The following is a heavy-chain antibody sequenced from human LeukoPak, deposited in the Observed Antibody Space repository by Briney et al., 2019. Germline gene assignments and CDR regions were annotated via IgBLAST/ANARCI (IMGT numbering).Heavy chain of an antibody. D-gene: IGHD4-11*01. CDR1: GYTFTGYY. V-gene: IGHV1-2*02. J-gene: IGHJ6*03. CDR3: ARHSHDYSSPLNYYYYMDV. Sequence: ASVKVSCKASGYTFTGYYMHWVRQAPGQGLEWMGWINPNSGGTNYAQKFQGRVTMTRDTSISTAYMELSRLRSDDTAVYYCARHSHDYSSPLNYYYYMDVWGKGTTVTVSS. CDR2: INPNSGGT.